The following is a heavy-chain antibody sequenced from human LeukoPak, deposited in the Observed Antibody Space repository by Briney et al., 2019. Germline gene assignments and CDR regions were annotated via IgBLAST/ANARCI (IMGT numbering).Heavy chain of an antibody. CDR2: ISGSGGST. D-gene: IGHD5-18*01. Sequence: PGGSLRLSCAASGFTFSSYAMSWVRQAPGKGLEWVSAISGSGGSTYYADSVKGRFTISRDNSKNTLYLQMNSLRAEDTAVYYCAKDQQPIQLWARTTTTFDYWGQGTLVTVSS. V-gene: IGHV3-23*01. J-gene: IGHJ4*02. CDR1: GFTFSSYA. CDR3: AKDQQPIQLWARTTTTFDY.